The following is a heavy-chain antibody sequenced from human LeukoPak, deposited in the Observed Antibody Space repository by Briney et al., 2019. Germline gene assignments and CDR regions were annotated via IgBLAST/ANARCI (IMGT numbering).Heavy chain of an antibody. CDR3: ARASGSTRPGSTSRGWGYPLRRPDRSWYFDL. J-gene: IGHJ2*01. V-gene: IGHV4-59*01. D-gene: IGHD3-22*01. CDR1: GGSISSYY. CDR2: IYYSGST. Sequence: SETLSLTCTVSGGSISSYYWSWIRQPPGKGLEWIGYIYYSGSTNYNPSLKSRVTISVDTSKNQFSLKLSSVTAADTAVYYCARASGSTRPGSTSRGWGYPLRRPDRSWYFDLWGRGTLVTVSS.